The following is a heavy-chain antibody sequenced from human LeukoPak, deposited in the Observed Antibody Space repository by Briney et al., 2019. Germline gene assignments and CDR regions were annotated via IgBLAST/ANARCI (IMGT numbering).Heavy chain of an antibody. J-gene: IGHJ3*02. Sequence: SETLSLTCTVSGASINPYFWSWIRQPPGKGPEWIGYVYYSGSSYNPSLKSRVTISLDTSKNQFSLNLNSVTAADTAVYYCARHHYYASGSRYSFDMWGQGTIVAVSS. CDR3: ARHHYYASGSRYSFDM. D-gene: IGHD3-10*01. CDR2: VYYSGS. V-gene: IGHV4-59*08. CDR1: GASINPYF.